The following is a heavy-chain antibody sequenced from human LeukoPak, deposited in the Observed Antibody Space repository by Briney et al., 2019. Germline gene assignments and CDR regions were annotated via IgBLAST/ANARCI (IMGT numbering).Heavy chain of an antibody. CDR2: ITSSSSST. CDR3: ARVIGSYSDSAY. V-gene: IGHV3-48*04. J-gene: IGHJ4*02. D-gene: IGHD1-26*01. Sequence: GGSLRLSCAASGFTFSSFSMNWVRQAPGKGLEWTSYITSSSSSTYYADSVKGRFTISRDNAKNSLYLQMNSLRAEDTAVYYCARVIGSYSDSAYWGQGTLVTVSS. CDR1: GFTFSSFS.